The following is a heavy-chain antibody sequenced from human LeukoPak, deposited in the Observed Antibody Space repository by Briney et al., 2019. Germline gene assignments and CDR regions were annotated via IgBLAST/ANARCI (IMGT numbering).Heavy chain of an antibody. CDR1: GFTFSNYA. J-gene: IGHJ4*02. CDR2: ISGSGANT. Sequence: GGSLRLSCAASGFTFSNYAMTWVRQAPGKGLEWVSVISGSGANTDYAESVKGRFTISRDNSKNTLSLQINSLRAEDTAVYYCAGGGYSYGFDYWGQGTLVTVSS. D-gene: IGHD5-18*01. CDR3: AGGGYSYGFDY. V-gene: IGHV3-23*01.